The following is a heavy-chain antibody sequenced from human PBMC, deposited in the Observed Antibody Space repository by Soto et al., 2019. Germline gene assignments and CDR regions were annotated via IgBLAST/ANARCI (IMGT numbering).Heavy chain of an antibody. Sequence: SETLSLTCTVSGGSISSGGYYWSWIRQHPGKGLEWIGYIYYSGSTYYNPSLKSRVTISVDTSKNQFSLKLSSVTAADTAVYYCARDSSSYPYYYYYGMDVWGQGTTVTVSS. V-gene: IGHV4-31*03. CDR1: GGSISSGGYY. J-gene: IGHJ6*02. D-gene: IGHD6-13*01. CDR2: IYYSGST. CDR3: ARDSSSYPYYYYYGMDV.